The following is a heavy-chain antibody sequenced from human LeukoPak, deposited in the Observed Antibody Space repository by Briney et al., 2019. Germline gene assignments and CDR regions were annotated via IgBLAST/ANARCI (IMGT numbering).Heavy chain of an antibody. V-gene: IGHV3-30-3*01. D-gene: IGHD3-10*01. CDR1: GFTFSNYW. J-gene: IGHJ4*02. CDR3: ARDCCGEWYYFDS. CDR2: ISSDGSNK. Sequence: GWSLRLSCAASGFTFSNYWMNWVRQAPGKGLEWLAVISSDGSNKHYADSVKGRFTISRDNSKNTLYLQMNSLRVEDTAVYYCARDCCGEWYYFDSWGQGTLVTVSS.